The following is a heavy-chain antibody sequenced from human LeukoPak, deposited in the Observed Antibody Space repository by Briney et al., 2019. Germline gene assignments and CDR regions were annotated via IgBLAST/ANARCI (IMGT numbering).Heavy chain of an antibody. CDR1: GGTFSSYA. CDR3: AREGASITMIVVVSYFDY. CDR2: IIPIFGTA. V-gene: IGHV1-69*05. Sequence: SVKVSCKASGGTFSSYAISWVRQAPGQGLEWMGRIIPIFGTANYAQKFQGRVTITTDESTSTAYMELSSLRSEDTAVYYCAREGASITMIVVVSYFDYWGQGTLVTVSS. D-gene: IGHD3-22*01. J-gene: IGHJ4*02.